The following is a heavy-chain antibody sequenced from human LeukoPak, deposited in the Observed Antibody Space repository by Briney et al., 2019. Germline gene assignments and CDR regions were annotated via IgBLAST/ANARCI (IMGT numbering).Heavy chain of an antibody. CDR3: ARGYSVVY. V-gene: IGHV4-59*12. CDR2: IYYSGST. CDR1: GGSISSYY. J-gene: IGHJ4*02. D-gene: IGHD2-15*01. Sequence: SETLSLTCTVSGGSISSYYWSWIRQPPGKGLEWIGYIYYSGSTYYNPSLKSRVTISVDTSKNQFSLKLSSVTAADTAVFYCARGYSVVYWGQGTLVTVSS.